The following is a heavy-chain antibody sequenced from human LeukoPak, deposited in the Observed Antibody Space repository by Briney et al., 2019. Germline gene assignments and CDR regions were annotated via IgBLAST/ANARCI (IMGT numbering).Heavy chain of an antibody. CDR3: AKRDSSGSYEGDY. Sequence: GGPLRLSCAASGFTFSSYAMSWVRQAPGKGLEWVSGITENGDNTYYADSVKGRFTISRDNSKNTLYLQMNSLRAEDTAVYYCAKRDSSGSYEGDYWGQGTLVTVSS. V-gene: IGHV3-23*01. CDR1: GFTFSSYA. D-gene: IGHD1-26*01. CDR2: ITENGDNT. J-gene: IGHJ4*02.